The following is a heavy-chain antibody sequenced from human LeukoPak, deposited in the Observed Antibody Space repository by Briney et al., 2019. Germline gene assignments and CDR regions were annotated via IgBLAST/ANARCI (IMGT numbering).Heavy chain of an antibody. D-gene: IGHD3-22*01. Sequence: PGGSLRLSCAASGFTFSSYAMSWVRQAPGKGLEWVSAISGNGGRTYYADSVKGRFTTSRDNSKNTLNLQMHRLRVEDTAVYYCTRVMWDSSGYPIDYWGQGSLVTVSS. CDR1: GFTFSSYA. CDR2: ISGNGGRT. V-gene: IGHV3-23*01. CDR3: TRVMWDSSGYPIDY. J-gene: IGHJ4*02.